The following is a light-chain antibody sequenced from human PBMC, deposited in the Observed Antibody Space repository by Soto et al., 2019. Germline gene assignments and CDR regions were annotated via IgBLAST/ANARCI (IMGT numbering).Light chain of an antibody. J-gene: IGKJ5*01. V-gene: IGKV3D-15*01. CDR3: QQRNSRPSIT. Sequence: EIGMTQSPASLSVYPGERVTLYCRASQSVRSELAWYQQKSGQPPRLLIYGASTRATGIPDRFSGSGSGTDFTLTISRLEPEDFAVYYCQQRNSRPSITFGQGTRLEIK. CDR2: GAS. CDR1: QSVRSE.